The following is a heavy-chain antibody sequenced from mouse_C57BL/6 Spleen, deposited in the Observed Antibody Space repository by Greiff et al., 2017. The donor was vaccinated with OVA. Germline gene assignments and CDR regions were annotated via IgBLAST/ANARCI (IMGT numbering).Heavy chain of an antibody. J-gene: IGHJ2*01. CDR2: ISSGSSTI. V-gene: IGHV5-17*01. Sequence: EVKLVESGGGLVKPGGSLKLSCAASGFTFSDYGMHWVRQAPEKGLEWVAYISSGSSTIYYADTVKGRFTISRDNAKNTLFLQMTSLRSEDTAMYYCARRAVYYGNFHFDYWGQGTTLTVSS. CDR1: GFTFSDYG. D-gene: IGHD2-1*01. CDR3: ARRAVYYGNFHFDY.